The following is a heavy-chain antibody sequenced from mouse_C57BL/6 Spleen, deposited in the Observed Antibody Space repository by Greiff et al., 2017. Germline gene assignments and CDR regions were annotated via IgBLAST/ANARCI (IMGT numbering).Heavy chain of an antibody. CDR2: INPNNGGT. Sequence: EVQLQQSGPELVKPGASVKIPCKASGYTFTDYNMDWVKQSHGKSLEWIGDINPNNGGTIYNQKFKGKATLTVDKSSSTAYMELRSLTSEDTAVYYCARRRALLLRSLAGYFDVWGTGTTVTVSS. V-gene: IGHV1-18*01. J-gene: IGHJ1*03. D-gene: IGHD1-1*01. CDR1: GYTFTDYN. CDR3: ARRRALLLRSLAGYFDV.